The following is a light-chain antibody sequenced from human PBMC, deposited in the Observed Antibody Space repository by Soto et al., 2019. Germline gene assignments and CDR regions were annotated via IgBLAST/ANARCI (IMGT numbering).Light chain of an antibody. Sequence: DIQMTQSPSSLSASIGDRVTITCRASQSISTYLNWYQHKPGKAPKLLVYGASTLQSGVPSRFSGSGSGTDFTLTISSLQPEDFATYYCQQSYSAPPITFGQGRRLEI. V-gene: IGKV1-39*01. CDR1: QSISTY. CDR2: GAS. CDR3: QQSYSAPPIT. J-gene: IGKJ5*01.